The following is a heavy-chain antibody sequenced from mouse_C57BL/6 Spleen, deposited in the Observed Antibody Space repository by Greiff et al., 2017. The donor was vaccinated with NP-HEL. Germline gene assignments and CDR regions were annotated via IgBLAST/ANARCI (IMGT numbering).Heavy chain of an antibody. CDR1: GYTFTSYW. CDR3: ARTYYGSSYLDY. D-gene: IGHD1-1*01. CDR2: IHPNSGST. V-gene: IGHV1-64*01. Sequence: QVHVKQSGAELVKPGASVKLSRKASGYTFTSYWMHWVKQRPGQGLEWIGMIHPNSGSTNYNEKFKSKATLTVDKSSRPAYMQLSSLTSEDSAVYYCARTYYGSSYLDYWGQGTTLTVSS. J-gene: IGHJ2*01.